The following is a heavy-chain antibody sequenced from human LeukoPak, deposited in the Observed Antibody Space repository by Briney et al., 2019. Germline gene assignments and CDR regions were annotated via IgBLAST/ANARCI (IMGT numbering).Heavy chain of an antibody. D-gene: IGHD1-26*01. Sequence: ASVKVSCKASGYTFTSYAMHWVRQAPGQRLEWMGWINAGNGNTKYSQKFQGRVTITRDTSASTAYMELSSLRSEDTAVYYCARALPPTGWELLSPSIDYWGQGTLVTVSS. CDR2: INAGNGNT. J-gene: IGHJ4*02. CDR1: GYTFTSYA. CDR3: ARALPPTGWELLSPSIDY. V-gene: IGHV1-3*01.